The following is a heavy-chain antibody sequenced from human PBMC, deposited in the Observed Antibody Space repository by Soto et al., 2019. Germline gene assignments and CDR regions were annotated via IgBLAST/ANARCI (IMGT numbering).Heavy chain of an antibody. J-gene: IGHJ3*02. Sequence: SVKVSCKASGGTFSSYAISWVRQAPGQGLEWMGGIIPIFGTANYAQKFQGRVTITADESTSTAYMELSSLRSEDTAVYYCASPGIYYYDSSGPSHAFDIWGQGKMVTVSS. CDR1: GGTFSSYA. CDR2: IIPIFGTA. D-gene: IGHD3-22*01. V-gene: IGHV1-69*13. CDR3: ASPGIYYYDSSGPSHAFDI.